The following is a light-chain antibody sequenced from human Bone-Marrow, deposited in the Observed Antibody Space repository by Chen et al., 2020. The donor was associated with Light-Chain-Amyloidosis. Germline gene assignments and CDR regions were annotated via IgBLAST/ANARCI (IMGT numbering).Light chain of an antibody. J-gene: IGLJ2*01. V-gene: IGLV3-25*03. Sequence: SYELTQPPSVSVSPGQTARITCSGDDLPTEYAYWYQQKPGQAPVLVIHRDTERPSGISERFSGSSSGTTATLTISGVHAEDEADYHCQSADSSGTYEVIFGGGTKLTVL. CDR3: QSADSSGTYEVI. CDR2: RDT. CDR1: DLPTEY.